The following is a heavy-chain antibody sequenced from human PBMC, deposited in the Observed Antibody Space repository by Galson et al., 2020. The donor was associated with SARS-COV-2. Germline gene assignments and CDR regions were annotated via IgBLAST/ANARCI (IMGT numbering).Heavy chain of an antibody. J-gene: IGHJ6*03. Sequence: GESLKISCATSGFTFTNYVMHWVRLTPGKGLEWVSASAIGGRHTSYADSVKGRFTISRDRSTNTLYLQMNSLGAEDTGLYLCARSTASGSYWGYFYYMDVWGNGTTVTVSS. V-gene: IGHV3-23*05. D-gene: IGHD1-26*01. CDR1: GFTFTNYV. CDR2: SAIGGRHT. CDR3: ARSTASGSYWGYFYYMDV.